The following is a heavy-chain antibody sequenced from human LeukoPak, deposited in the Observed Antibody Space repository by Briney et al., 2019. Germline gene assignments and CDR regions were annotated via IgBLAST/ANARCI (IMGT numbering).Heavy chain of an antibody. CDR3: ARVAYSGSYYFDY. J-gene: IGHJ4*02. CDR1: GGSISSYY. Sequence: SETLPLTCTVSGGSISSYYWSWIRQPPGKGLEWIGYIYSSGSTNYNPSLKSRVTISVDTSKNQFSLKLSSVTAADTAVYYCARVAYSGSYYFDYWGQGTLVTVSS. CDR2: IYSSGST. V-gene: IGHV4-59*01. D-gene: IGHD1-26*01.